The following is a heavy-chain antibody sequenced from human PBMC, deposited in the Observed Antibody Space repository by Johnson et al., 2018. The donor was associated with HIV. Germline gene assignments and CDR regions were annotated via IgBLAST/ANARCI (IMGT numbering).Heavy chain of an antibody. J-gene: IGHJ3*02. CDR1: GFTFDDYA. Sequence: QLVESGGGVVQPGRSLRLSCAASGFTFDDYAMHWVRQAPGKGLEWVSGISWNGGSTYYADSVEGRFTISRDNSEKSLFLQMNSLRAEDTAVYYCARVIQAAGTVDDAFDIWGQGTMVTVSS. CDR2: ISWNGGST. D-gene: IGHD6-13*01. V-gene: IGHV3-43D*03. CDR3: ARVIQAAGTVDDAFDI.